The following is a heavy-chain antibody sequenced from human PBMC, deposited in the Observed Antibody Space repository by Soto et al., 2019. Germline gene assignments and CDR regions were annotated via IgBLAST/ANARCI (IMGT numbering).Heavy chain of an antibody. V-gene: IGHV3-23*01. CDR1: GFTFSSYA. Sequence: GGSLRLSCAASGFTFSSYAMSWVRQAPGKGLEWVSAISGSGGSTYYADSVKGRFTISRNNSKNTLYLQMNSLRAEDTAVYYCAKCSSGWYAAFDIWGQGTMVTVSS. D-gene: IGHD6-19*01. J-gene: IGHJ3*02. CDR2: ISGSGGST. CDR3: AKCSSGWYAAFDI.